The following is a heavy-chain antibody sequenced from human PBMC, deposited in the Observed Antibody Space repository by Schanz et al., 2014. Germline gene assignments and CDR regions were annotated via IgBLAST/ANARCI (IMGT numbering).Heavy chain of an antibody. V-gene: IGHV4-61*02. CDR3: ARDMVENWFDS. J-gene: IGHJ5*01. Sequence: QVQLQESGPGLVKPSQTLSLTCTVSGGSISSGSYYWSWIRQPAGKGLEWIGRIYSTGSTNYNPPLKSRVTIQKATSKNQFSRKLPSVTAADTAVYYCARDMVENWFDSWGQGTLVTVSS. D-gene: IGHD3-10*01. CDR2: IYSTGST. CDR1: GGSISSGSYY.